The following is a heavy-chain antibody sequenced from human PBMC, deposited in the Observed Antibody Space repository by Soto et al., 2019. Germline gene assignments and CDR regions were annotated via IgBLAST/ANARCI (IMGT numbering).Heavy chain of an antibody. CDR2: ISGSADST. CDR3: AGHPERIAQIGWFDP. J-gene: IGHJ5*02. Sequence: GGSLRLSCAASGFTFSSYAMSWVRQAPGKGLEWVSTISGSADSTYYADSVKGRFTISRDNSKNTLYLQMSSLRAEDTAVYYCAGHPERIAQIGWFDPWGQGTLVTVSS. V-gene: IGHV3-23*01. CDR1: GFTFSSYA. D-gene: IGHD6-13*01.